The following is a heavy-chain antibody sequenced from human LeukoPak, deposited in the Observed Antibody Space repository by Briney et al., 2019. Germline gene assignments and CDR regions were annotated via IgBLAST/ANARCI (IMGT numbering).Heavy chain of an antibody. D-gene: IGHD3-3*01. CDR1: GYSFTGYY. CDR3: ARDWRMDV. V-gene: IGHV1-2*02. J-gene: IGHJ6*04. CDR2: INPYSGDT. Sequence: ASVKVSCKASGYSFTGYYIHWVRQAPGQGLAWMGWINPYSGDTTYAQKFQGRLTLTRDTSISTAYMEVSRLKSDDTAVYYCARDWRMDVWGKGTTVTISS.